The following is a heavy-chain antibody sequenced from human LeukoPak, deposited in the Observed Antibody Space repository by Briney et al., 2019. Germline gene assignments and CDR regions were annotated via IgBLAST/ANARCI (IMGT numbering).Heavy chain of an antibody. Sequence: PGGSLRLSCAASGFTFSSYGMHWVRQAPGKGLEWVAVIWYDGSNKYYADSVKGRFTISRDNSKNTLYLQMNSLRAEDTAVYYCARDGEQQLVRNCYYYYYMDVWGKGTTVTVSS. CDR3: ARDGEQQLVRNCYYYYYMDV. CDR2: IWYDGSNK. J-gene: IGHJ6*03. V-gene: IGHV3-33*01. D-gene: IGHD6-13*01. CDR1: GFTFSSYG.